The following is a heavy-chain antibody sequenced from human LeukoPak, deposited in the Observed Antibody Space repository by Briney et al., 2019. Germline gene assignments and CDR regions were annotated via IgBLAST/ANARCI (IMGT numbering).Heavy chain of an antibody. Sequence: PSETLSLTCTVSGGSISSSSYYWGWIRQPPGKGLEWIGSIYYSGSTYYNPSLKSRVTISVDTSKNQFSLKLSSVTAADTAVYYCARLDAYYYGMDVWGQGTTVTVSS. CDR2: IYYSGST. V-gene: IGHV4-39*01. D-gene: IGHD2-2*03. CDR1: GGSISSSSYY. CDR3: ARLDAYYYGMDV. J-gene: IGHJ6*02.